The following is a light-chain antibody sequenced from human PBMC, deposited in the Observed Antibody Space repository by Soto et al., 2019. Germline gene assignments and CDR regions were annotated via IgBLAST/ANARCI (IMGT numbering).Light chain of an antibody. CDR3: LQRSSWPYT. V-gene: IGKV3-11*01. J-gene: IGKJ2*01. Sequence: EVVLTQSPATLSLSPGERATLSCRASQSVTNYLAWYQQKPGQAPRLLIYDASHRATGIPARFSGSGSGTDFTLTISSLESEDFAVYYCLQRSSWPYTFGQGTKLEIK. CDR1: QSVTNY. CDR2: DAS.